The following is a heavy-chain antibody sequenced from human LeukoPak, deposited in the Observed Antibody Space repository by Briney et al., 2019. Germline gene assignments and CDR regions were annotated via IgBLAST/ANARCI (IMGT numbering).Heavy chain of an antibody. CDR3: ARDRTIFGVVEVIPNWFDP. V-gene: IGHV1-46*01. Sequence: GASVKVSCKASGYTFTSYYMHWVRQAPGQGLEWMGIINPSGGSTSYAQKFQGRVTMTRDTSTSTVYMELSSPRSEDTAVYYCARDRTIFGVVEVIPNWFDPWGQGTLVTVSS. D-gene: IGHD3-3*01. CDR2: INPSGGST. CDR1: GYTFTSYY. J-gene: IGHJ5*02.